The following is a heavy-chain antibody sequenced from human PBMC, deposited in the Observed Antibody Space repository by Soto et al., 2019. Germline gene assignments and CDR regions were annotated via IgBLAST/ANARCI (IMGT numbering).Heavy chain of an antibody. V-gene: IGHV1-69*01. CDR2: IIPIFGTA. J-gene: IGHJ4*02. Sequence: QVQLVQSGAEVKKPGSSVKVYCKASGGTFSSYAISWVRQAPGQGLEWMGGIIPIFGTANYAQKFQGRVTITADESTSRASMELSSLNTNDTAVYYGARDGVYYDSSSYFVDFWGKGIKVTVCS. CDR3: ARDGVYYDSSSYFVDF. D-gene: IGHD3-22*01. CDR1: GGTFSSYA.